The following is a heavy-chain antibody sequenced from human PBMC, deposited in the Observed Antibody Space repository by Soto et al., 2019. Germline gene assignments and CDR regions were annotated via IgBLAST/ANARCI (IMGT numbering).Heavy chain of an antibody. V-gene: IGHV3-21*01. Sequence: WGSLRLSCAASGFTFSRYSMNWVRQAPGKGLEWVSSISSSSSYIYYADSVKGRFTISRDNAKNSLYLQMNSLRAEDTAVYYCARVVVVAVAATPSNWFDPWGQGTLVTVSS. D-gene: IGHD2-15*01. J-gene: IGHJ5*02. CDR2: ISSSSSYI. CDR1: GFTFSRYS. CDR3: ARVVVVAVAATPSNWFDP.